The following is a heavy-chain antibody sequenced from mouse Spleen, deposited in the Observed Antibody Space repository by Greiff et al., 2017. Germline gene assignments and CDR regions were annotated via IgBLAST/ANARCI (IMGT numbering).Heavy chain of an antibody. CDR3: ARSYYRYGWYFDV. Sequence: VQLQQSGAELVKPGASVKLSCTASGFHIKDYYMHWVKQRTEQGLEWIGRIDPEDGETKCAPKFQGKATITADTSSNTAYLQLSSLTSEDTAVYYCARSYYRYGWYFDVWGAGTTVTVSS. D-gene: IGHD2-14*01. V-gene: IGHV14-2*01. CDR1: GFHIKDYY. CDR2: IDPEDGET. J-gene: IGHJ1*01.